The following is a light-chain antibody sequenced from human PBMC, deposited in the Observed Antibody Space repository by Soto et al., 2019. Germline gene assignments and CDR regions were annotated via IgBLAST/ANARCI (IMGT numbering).Light chain of an antibody. CDR2: DAS. J-gene: IGKJ1*01. Sequence: DIQMTQSPSTLSASVGDRVTIPCRASQSISSWLAWYQQKPGKAPKLLIYDASSLESGVPSRFSGSGSGTEFTLTISSLQPDDFATYYCQQYNSNLWWTFGQGTKV. CDR3: QQYNSNLWWT. CDR1: QSISSW. V-gene: IGKV1-5*01.